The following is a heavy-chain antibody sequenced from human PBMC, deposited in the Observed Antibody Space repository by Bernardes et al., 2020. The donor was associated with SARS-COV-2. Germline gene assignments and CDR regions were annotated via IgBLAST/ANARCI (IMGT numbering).Heavy chain of an antibody. CDR1: GFTFKYFW. Sequence: GGSLRLSCAASGFTFKYFWMHWVRQAPGKGLVWVSLIRADGTAISYADSVKGRFTVSRDNAKNTLYLQMNSLRPADTGVYYCARALMGRGTADYWGQGTLGTVAS. J-gene: IGHJ4*02. CDR2: IRADGTAI. D-gene: IGHD3-10*01. V-gene: IGHV3-74*01. CDR3: ARALMGRGTADY.